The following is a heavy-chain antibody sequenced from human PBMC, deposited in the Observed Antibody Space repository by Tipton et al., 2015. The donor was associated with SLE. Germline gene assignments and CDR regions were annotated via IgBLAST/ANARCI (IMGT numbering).Heavy chain of an antibody. Sequence: TLSLTCTVSGGSISSHYWSWFRQPPGKGLEWIGYIYYRGITDCNPSLKSRVTISVDTSKNQFSLKLRSVTAADTAVYFCARYYCTTTRCYYFDYWGRGTLVTVSS. D-gene: IGHD2-2*01. CDR3: ARYYCTTTRCYYFDY. CDR2: IYYRGIT. J-gene: IGHJ4*02. CDR1: GGSISSHY. V-gene: IGHV4-59*11.